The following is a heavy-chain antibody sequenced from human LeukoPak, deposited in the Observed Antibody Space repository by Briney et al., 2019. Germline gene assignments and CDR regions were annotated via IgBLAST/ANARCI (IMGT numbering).Heavy chain of an antibody. D-gene: IGHD3-10*01. CDR1: GFTSSRYA. CDR3: AKAQVPESYGSGSYYVGFDY. CDR2: ISGSGGIT. J-gene: IGHJ4*02. Sequence: GGSLRLSCAASGFTSSRYAVGWVRQVPGKGLEWVSAISGSGGITYYADSVKGRFTISRDNSKNTLYLQMNSLRAEDTAIYYCAKAQVPESYGSGSYYVGFDYWGQGTLVTVSS. V-gene: IGHV3-23*01.